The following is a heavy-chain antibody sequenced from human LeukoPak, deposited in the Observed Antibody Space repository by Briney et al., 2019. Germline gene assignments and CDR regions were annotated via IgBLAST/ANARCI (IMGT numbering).Heavy chain of an antibody. V-gene: IGHV3-53*05. CDR2: IYSDDNT. CDR3: ARDFSIVATMY. J-gene: IGHJ4*02. CDR1: GFTVSSNY. D-gene: IGHD5-12*01. Sequence: GGSLRLSCAASGFTVSSNYLSWVRQAPGKGLEWVSIIYSDDNTNYADSVKGRFTISRDNSKNTLYLQMNSLRAEDTAVYYCARDFSIVATMYWGQGTLVTVSS.